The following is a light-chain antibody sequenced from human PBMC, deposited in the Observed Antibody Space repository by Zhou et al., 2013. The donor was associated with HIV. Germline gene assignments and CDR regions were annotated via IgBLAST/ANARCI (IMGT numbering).Light chain of an antibody. V-gene: IGKV1-17*01. CDR3: QQSYSTPRT. CDR1: QDIGND. CDR2: AAS. Sequence: DIQMTQSPSSLSASVGDRVTITCRASQDIGNDLGWYQQKPGKAPKRLISAASSFQSGVPSKFSGSGSGTEFTLTISSLQPEDFATYYCQQSYSTPRTFGQGTKLEIK. J-gene: IGKJ2*01.